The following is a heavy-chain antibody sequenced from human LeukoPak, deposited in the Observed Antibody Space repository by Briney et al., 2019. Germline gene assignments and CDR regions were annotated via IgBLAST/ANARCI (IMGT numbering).Heavy chain of an antibody. Sequence: SETLSLTCTVSGGSISSYYWSWIRQPPGKGLEWIGYIYYSGSTNYNPSLRSRVTISVDTSKNQFSLKLSSVTAADTAVYYCAGYGSRSYYKAFDYWGQGILVTVSS. CDR3: AGYGSRSYYKAFDY. V-gene: IGHV4-59*01. CDR2: IYYSGST. J-gene: IGHJ4*02. CDR1: GGSISSYY. D-gene: IGHD3-10*01.